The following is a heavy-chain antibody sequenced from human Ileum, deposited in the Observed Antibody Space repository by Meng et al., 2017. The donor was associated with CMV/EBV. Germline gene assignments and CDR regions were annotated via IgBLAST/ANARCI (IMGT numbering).Heavy chain of an antibody. D-gene: IGHD2-21*02. CDR3: ARGDYQRILFVVTPTPYFDY. J-gene: IGHJ4*02. CDR2: INQSGST. CDR1: IEAFNGYY. Sequence: QVNVHRWGAALYKPSETLPIHLHVSIEAFNGYYWSWIRQPPGKGLEWIGEINQSGSTTYNPSLKSRVIMSVDTYRKQFSLKLTSVTAADSAMYYCARGDYQRILFVVTPTPYFDYWSQGTLVIVSS. V-gene: IGHV4-34*01.